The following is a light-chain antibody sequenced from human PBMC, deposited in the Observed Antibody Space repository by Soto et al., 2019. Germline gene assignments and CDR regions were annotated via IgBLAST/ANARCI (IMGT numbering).Light chain of an antibody. CDR2: EVS. Sequence: LTQPHSVSESPGQSIAISCTGTSSDVGGSKYVTWYQQNPGKAPKVLIFEVSNRFSGVSDRFSGSKSGNTASLTISGLQAEDEAEYFCSSYTITNTFVFGSGTKLTVL. CDR1: SSDVGGSKY. J-gene: IGLJ1*01. V-gene: IGLV2-14*01. CDR3: SSYTITNTFV.